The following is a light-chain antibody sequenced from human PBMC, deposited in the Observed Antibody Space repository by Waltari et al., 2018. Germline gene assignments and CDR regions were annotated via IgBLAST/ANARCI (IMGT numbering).Light chain of an antibody. J-gene: IGKJ3*01. Sequence: IQMTQSPSSLSASVGDRVTITCRASQSISSYLNWDQQKPGKAPKLLIYAASSLQSGVPSRFSGSGSGTDFTLTISSLQPEDFATYYCQQSYSTLFTFGPGTKVDIK. V-gene: IGKV1-39*01. CDR1: QSISSY. CDR2: AAS. CDR3: QQSYSTLFT.